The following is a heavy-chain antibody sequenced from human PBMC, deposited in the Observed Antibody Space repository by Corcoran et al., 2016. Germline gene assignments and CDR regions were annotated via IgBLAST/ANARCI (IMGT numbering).Heavy chain of an antibody. CDR1: GDSVSSNTAG. V-gene: IGHV6-1*01. J-gene: IGHJ1*01. D-gene: IGHD1-26*01. CDR2: TYYRSKWYQ. Sequence: QVQLQQSGPGLVKPSQTLSLTCAISGDSVSSNTAGWSWIRQSPSRGLEWLGRTYYRSKWYQDYAESVKSRITINPDTSKNQFSLQLNSVTPEDTAVYYWARGGGSLTDWGQGTLVTGSP. CDR3: ARGGGSLTD.